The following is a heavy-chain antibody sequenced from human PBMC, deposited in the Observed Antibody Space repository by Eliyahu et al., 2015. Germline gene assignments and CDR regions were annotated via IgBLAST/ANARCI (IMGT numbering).Heavy chain of an antibody. CDR1: GGSFSGYY. V-gene: IGHV4-34*01. J-gene: IGHJ4*02. D-gene: IGHD2-21*02. CDR2: INHSGST. Sequence: QVQLQQWGAGLLKPSETLSLTCAVYGGSFSGYYWSWIRQPPGKGLEWIGEINHSGSTNYNPSLKSRVTISVDTSKNQFSLKLSSVTAADTAVYYCARRDPWGGDCFNWGQGTLVTVSS. CDR3: ARRDPWGGDCFN.